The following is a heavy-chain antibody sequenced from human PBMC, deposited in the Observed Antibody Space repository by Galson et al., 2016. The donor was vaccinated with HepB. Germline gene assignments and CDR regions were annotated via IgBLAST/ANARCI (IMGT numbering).Heavy chain of an antibody. CDR1: EDSITNYH. D-gene: IGHD6-13*01. J-gene: IGHJ5*02. CDR2: IYHSGST. V-gene: IGHV4-59*08. CDR3: ARLVGSSWYKWFDP. Sequence: SETLSLTCSVSEDSITNYHWSWIRQPPGKGLEWIGFIYHSGSTNYNPSLKSRVTISVDTSKNQFSLNLRSVTAPDTAVCYWARLVGSSWYKWFDPWGQGTLVTVSS.